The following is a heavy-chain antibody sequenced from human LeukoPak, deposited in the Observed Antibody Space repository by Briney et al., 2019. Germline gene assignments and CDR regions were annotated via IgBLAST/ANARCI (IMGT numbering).Heavy chain of an antibody. CDR1: GSSFSSYS. V-gene: IGHV3-23*01. J-gene: IGHJ4*02. Sequence: GGSLRLSCAASGSSFSSYSMNWVRPATGKGLEWDSAISGTGGSTYYADSVKGRFTISRDNSKNTLYLQMNSLRAEDTAVYYCAKDPYSGSGDGFDYWGQGTLVTVSS. CDR2: ISGTGGST. CDR3: AKDPYSGSGDGFDY. D-gene: IGHD3-10*01.